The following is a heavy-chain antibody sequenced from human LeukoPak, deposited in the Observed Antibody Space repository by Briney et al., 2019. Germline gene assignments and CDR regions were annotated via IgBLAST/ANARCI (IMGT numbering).Heavy chain of an antibody. CDR3: ARAGGYSYYGYMDV. J-gene: IGHJ6*03. CDR2: INWNGGST. CDR1: GFTFDDYG. D-gene: IGHD5-18*01. V-gene: IGHV3-20*04. Sequence: PGGSLRLSCAASGFTFDDYGMSWVRQAPGKGLEWVSGINWNGGSTGYADSVKGRFTISRDNAKNSLYLQMNSLRAEDTALYYCARAGGYSYYGYMDVWGKGTTVTVSS.